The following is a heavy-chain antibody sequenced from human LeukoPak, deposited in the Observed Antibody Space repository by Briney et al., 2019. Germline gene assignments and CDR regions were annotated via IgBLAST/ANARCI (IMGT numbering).Heavy chain of an antibody. V-gene: IGHV3-53*01. D-gene: IGHD3-16*01. CDR3: TYDGPYAAVGY. Sequence: GGSLRLSCAASGLTVTNNYMSWVRQAPGEGLEWVSVTYSNDDKYYADSVKGRFSISRDNSKSTLSLQMNSLRAEDTATYYCTYDGPYAAVGYWGQGTLVTVSS. J-gene: IGHJ4*02. CDR1: GLTVTNNY. CDR2: TYSNDDK.